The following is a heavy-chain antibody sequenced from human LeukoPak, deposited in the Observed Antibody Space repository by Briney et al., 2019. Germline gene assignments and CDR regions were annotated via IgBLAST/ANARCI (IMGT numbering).Heavy chain of an antibody. D-gene: IGHD6-13*01. V-gene: IGHV4-4*07. CDR1: GGSISSYY. CDR3: AREGGLAADFDY. J-gene: IGHJ4*02. CDR2: IYTSGST. Sequence: SETLSLTCTVSGGSISSYYWSWIRQPAGKGLEWIGRIYTSGSTNYNPSLKSRVTMSVDTSKNQFSLKLSSVTAADTAVYYCAREGGLAADFDYWAREPWSPSPQ.